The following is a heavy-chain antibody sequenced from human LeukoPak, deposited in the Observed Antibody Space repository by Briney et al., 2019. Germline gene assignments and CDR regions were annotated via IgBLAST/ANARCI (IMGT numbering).Heavy chain of an antibody. Sequence: GGSLRLSCAASGFTFDDYAMHWVRQAPGKGLEWVSGISWNSGSIGYADSVKGRFTISRDNDKNSLYLQMNSLRAEDTAVYYCARGYSSDYWGQGTLVTVSS. CDR2: ISWNSGSI. V-gene: IGHV3-9*01. CDR3: ARGYSSDY. D-gene: IGHD5-18*01. CDR1: GFTFDDYA. J-gene: IGHJ4*02.